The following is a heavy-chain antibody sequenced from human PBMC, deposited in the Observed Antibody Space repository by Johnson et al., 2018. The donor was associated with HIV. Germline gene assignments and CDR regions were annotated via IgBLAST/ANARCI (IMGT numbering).Heavy chain of an antibody. V-gene: IGHV3-74*01. CDR3: AFPTGATTAFDI. J-gene: IGHJ3*02. D-gene: IGHD5-24*01. Sequence: VQLVESGGGLVQPGGSLRLSCAASGLIFSRSWMHWVRQAPGKGLVWVSRTNSDGSSTSYADSVKGRFTISRDNAKNTLYLQMNSLRAEDTAVYYCAFPTGATTAFDIWGQGTMVTVSS. CDR2: TNSDGSST. CDR1: GLIFSRSW.